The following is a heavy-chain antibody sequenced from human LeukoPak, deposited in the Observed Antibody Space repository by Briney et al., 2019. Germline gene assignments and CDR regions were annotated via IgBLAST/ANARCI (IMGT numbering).Heavy chain of an antibody. V-gene: IGHV1-69*05. Sequence: ASVKVSCKASGGTFSSYAISWVRQAPGQGLEWMGGIIPIFGTANYAQKFQGRVTITTDESTSTAYMELSSLRSEDTAVYYCARVGSSGRRHWYSDLWGRGALVTVSS. CDR3: ARVGSSGRRHWYSDL. CDR2: IIPIFGTA. J-gene: IGHJ2*01. CDR1: GGTFSSYA. D-gene: IGHD3-22*01.